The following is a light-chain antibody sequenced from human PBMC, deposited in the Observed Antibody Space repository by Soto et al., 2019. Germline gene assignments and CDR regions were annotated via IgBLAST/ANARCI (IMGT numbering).Light chain of an antibody. CDR3: QQYKDWRT. J-gene: IGKJ1*01. V-gene: IGKV3-15*01. Sequence: IVMTQSPAILSVSPGERATLSCRASQTIDNKLAWYQQRPGQAPRLLIYGASIRATGIPARFSGSGSGTEFTLTISGLQSEDFGVYYCQQYKDWRTFGQGTNVDIK. CDR2: GAS. CDR1: QTIDNK.